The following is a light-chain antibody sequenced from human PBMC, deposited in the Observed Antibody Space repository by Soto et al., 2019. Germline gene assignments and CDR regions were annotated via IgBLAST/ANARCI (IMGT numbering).Light chain of an antibody. CDR3: QQYSSQPRT. CDR2: GAS. J-gene: IGKJ2*02. CDR1: QSLFNNY. V-gene: IGKV3-20*01. Sequence: EIVLTQSPGTLSLSPGERVTLSCRASQSLFNNYLAWYQHKPGQAPRLLNYGASRRATGIPDKFSGSGSVTDFTLTISRLEPEDFAVYYCQQYSSQPRTFGQGTKLEIK.